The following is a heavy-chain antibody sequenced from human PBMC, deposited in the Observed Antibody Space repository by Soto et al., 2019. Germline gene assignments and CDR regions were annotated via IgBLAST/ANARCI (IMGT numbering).Heavy chain of an antibody. D-gene: IGHD3-22*01. V-gene: IGHV3-11*06. CDR2: ISSSSSYT. CDR3: ARDRLYYYDSSGYYPSDAFDI. CDR1: GFTFSDYY. Sequence: QVQLVESGGGLVKPGGSLRLSCAASGFTFSDYYMSWIRQAPGKGLEWVSYISSSSSYTNYADSVKGRFTISRDNAKNSLYLQMNSLRAEDTAVYYCARDRLYYYDSSGYYPSDAFDIWGQGTMVTVSS. J-gene: IGHJ3*02.